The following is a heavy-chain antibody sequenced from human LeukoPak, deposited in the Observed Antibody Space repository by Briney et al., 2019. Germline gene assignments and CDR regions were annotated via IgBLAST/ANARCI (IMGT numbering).Heavy chain of an antibody. CDR1: GGTFSSYA. D-gene: IGHD6-13*01. V-gene: IGHV1-69*05. Sequence: SVKVSCKASGGTFSSYAISWVRQAPGQGLEWMGRIIPIFGTANYAQKFQGRVTITTDESTSTAYMELSSLRSGDTAVYYCARIAAARAFDIWGQGTMVTVSS. CDR3: ARIAAARAFDI. J-gene: IGHJ3*02. CDR2: IIPIFGTA.